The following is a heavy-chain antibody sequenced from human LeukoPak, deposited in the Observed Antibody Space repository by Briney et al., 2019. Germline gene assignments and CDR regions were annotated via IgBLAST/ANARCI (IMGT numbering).Heavy chain of an antibody. J-gene: IGHJ4*02. Sequence: ASVKVSCKASGYTFTSYYMHWVRQAPGQGLEWMGIINPSGGSTSYAQKFQGRVTMTRDMSTSTVYIELSSLRSEDTAVYYCARRWYYYDSSGYYRYYYFDYWGQGTLVTVSS. CDR2: INPSGGST. CDR1: GYTFTSYY. V-gene: IGHV1-46*01. D-gene: IGHD3-22*01. CDR3: ARRWYYYDSSGYYRYYYFDY.